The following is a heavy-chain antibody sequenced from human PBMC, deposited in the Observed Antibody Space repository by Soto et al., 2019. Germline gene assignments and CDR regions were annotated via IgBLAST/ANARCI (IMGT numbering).Heavy chain of an antibody. CDR2: IYPGDSDT. D-gene: IGHD1-1*01. J-gene: IGHJ6*02. Sequence: GESLKISCKGSGYTFTNHWIGWVRQMPGKGLEWMGIIYPGDSDTRYSPSFQGQVTISADKSISTAYLQWSSLKASDTAMYYCSRTTGVFSYYGMDIWGQGTTVTVSS. CDR1: GYTFTNHW. CDR3: SRTTGVFSYYGMDI. V-gene: IGHV5-51*01.